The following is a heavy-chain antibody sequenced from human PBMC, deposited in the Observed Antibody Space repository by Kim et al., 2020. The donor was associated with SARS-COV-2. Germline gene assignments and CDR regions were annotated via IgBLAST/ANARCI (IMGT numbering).Heavy chain of an antibody. J-gene: IGHJ4*02. CDR3: AKGGDRRGSRGKYYFDY. Sequence: GGSLRLSCAASGFTFSSYAMSWVRQAPGKGLEWVSAISGSGGSTYYADSVKGRFTISRDNSKNTLYLQMNSLRAEDTAVYYCAKGGDRRGSRGKYYFDYWGQGTLVTVSS. V-gene: IGHV3-23*01. CDR1: GFTFSSYA. CDR2: ISGSGGST. D-gene: IGHD3-10*01.